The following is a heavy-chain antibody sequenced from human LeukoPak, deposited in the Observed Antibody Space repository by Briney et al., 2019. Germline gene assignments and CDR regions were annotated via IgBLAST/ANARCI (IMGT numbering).Heavy chain of an antibody. CDR1: GFTFSSYW. V-gene: IGHV3-7*01. CDR2: IRQDGSVQ. Sequence: GGSLRLSCAASGFTFSSYWVSWVRQAPGKGLEWVANIRQDGSVQNYVDSVKGRFTISRDNPKNSVYLRMSSLRAEDTAVYYCLVTTRSRGFDYWGQGTLVTVSS. D-gene: IGHD1/OR15-1a*01. J-gene: IGHJ4*02. CDR3: LVTTRSRGFDY.